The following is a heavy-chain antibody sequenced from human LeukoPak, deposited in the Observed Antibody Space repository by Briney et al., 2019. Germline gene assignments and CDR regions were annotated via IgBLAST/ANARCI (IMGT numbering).Heavy chain of an antibody. D-gene: IGHD1-26*01. CDR3: ARSLRVGVTAGAY. J-gene: IGHJ4*02. CDR1: GFTFRNYA. V-gene: IGHV3-66*01. CDR2: IYSGGNT. Sequence: PGGSLRLSCAVSGFTFRNYAMSWVRQAPGKGLEWVSVIYSGGNTDYADSVKGRFTLSRDNTKNTVYLQMNNLRAEDTAVYYCARSLRVGVTAGAYWGQGTLVTVSS.